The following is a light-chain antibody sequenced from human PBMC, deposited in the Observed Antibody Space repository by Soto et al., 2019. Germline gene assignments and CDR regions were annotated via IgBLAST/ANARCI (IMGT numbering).Light chain of an antibody. Sequence: EVVLTQSPATLSVSPGDRATLSCRASQSVSRNLAWYQQKPGQAPRLLIYGASTRATGVPARFSGSGSATEFTLSISSLQSEDFAVYYCQQYIDWPPGTFGQGTAVEIK. V-gene: IGKV3-15*01. CDR2: GAS. CDR1: QSVSRN. CDR3: QQYIDWPPGT. J-gene: IGKJ1*01.